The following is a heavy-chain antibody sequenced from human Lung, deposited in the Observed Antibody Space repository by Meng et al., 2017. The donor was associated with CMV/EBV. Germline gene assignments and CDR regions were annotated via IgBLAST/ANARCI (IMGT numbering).Heavy chain of an antibody. Sequence: GESXKISCTASGFTFGDYAMSWVRQAPGKGLEWVGFIRSKAYGGTTEYAASVKGRFTISRDDSKSIAYLQMNSLKTEDTAVYYCTREPHYYDSSGYYYGFDPWGQGILVTFSS. CDR1: GFTFGDYA. CDR3: TREPHYYDSSGYYYGFDP. CDR2: IRSKAYGGTT. J-gene: IGHJ5*02. V-gene: IGHV3-49*04. D-gene: IGHD3-22*01.